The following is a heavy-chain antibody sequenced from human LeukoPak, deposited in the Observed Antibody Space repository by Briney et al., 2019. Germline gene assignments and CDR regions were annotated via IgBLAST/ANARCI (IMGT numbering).Heavy chain of an antibody. CDR3: ARRELLVRSWFDP. V-gene: IGHV1-2*02. CDR1: GYTFIDQY. CDR2: INPNSGTT. Sequence: ASMKVSCKASGYTFIDQYIHWVRQAPGRGLEWMGWINPNSGTTKYADNFQGRITLTRDTSITTAFMELRSLRSDDTAVYYCARRELLVRSWFDPWGQGTLVTVSS. J-gene: IGHJ5*02. D-gene: IGHD3-10*01.